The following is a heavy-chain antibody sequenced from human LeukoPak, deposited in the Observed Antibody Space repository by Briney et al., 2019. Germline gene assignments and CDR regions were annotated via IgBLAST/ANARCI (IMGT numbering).Heavy chain of an antibody. Sequence: SETLSLICNVSGDSVSSGYWSWIRQSPGKGLEWIGFIQDSGITDYNPSHKRRFLMSVDTSKNQFSLNLRSVTAADTAVYYCAGRGHRYSRDWGQGILVTISS. CDR2: IQDSGIT. J-gene: IGHJ1*01. V-gene: IGHV4-4*09. D-gene: IGHD2-15*01. CDR3: AGRGHRYSRD. CDR1: GDSVSSGY.